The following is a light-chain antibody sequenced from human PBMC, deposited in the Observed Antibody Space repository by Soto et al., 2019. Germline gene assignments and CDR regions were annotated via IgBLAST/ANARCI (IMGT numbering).Light chain of an antibody. CDR1: QNIHTY. V-gene: IGKV1-39*01. Sequence: DIQMTQSPSSLSASVGDRVSITCRARQNIHTYLNWYQQKPGKAPQVLIYSASSLQSGVPPRFSGSGSGTDFTLTINSLHPEDFATYFCQQSYSFPYTFGRGTKLEIK. CDR2: SAS. J-gene: IGKJ2*01. CDR3: QQSYSFPYT.